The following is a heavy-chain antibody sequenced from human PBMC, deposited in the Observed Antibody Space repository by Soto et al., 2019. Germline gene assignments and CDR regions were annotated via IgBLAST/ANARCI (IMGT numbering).Heavy chain of an antibody. Sequence: SETLSLTCTVSGGSISSGGYYWSWIRQHPGKGLEWIGYIYYSGSTYYNPSLKSRVTISVDTSKNQLSLKLSSVTAADTAVYYCAKEYRVDIVVVVAATRAFDIWGQGTMVTVSS. V-gene: IGHV4-31*03. CDR1: GGSISSGGYY. CDR3: AKEYRVDIVVVVAATRAFDI. J-gene: IGHJ3*02. D-gene: IGHD2-15*01. CDR2: IYYSGST.